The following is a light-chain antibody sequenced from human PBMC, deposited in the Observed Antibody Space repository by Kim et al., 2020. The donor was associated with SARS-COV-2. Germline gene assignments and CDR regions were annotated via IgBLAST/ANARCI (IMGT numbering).Light chain of an antibody. CDR2: GAS. CDR1: QDIRND. Sequence: ASVGDRVTITCRASQDIRNDLGWYQQKPGRAPKPLIYGASSLQSGVPSRFSGSGSGTEFTLTISSVQPEDFATYFCLQNSTSPNTFGQGTRLEIK. CDR3: LQNSTSPNT. V-gene: IGKV1-17*01. J-gene: IGKJ5*01.